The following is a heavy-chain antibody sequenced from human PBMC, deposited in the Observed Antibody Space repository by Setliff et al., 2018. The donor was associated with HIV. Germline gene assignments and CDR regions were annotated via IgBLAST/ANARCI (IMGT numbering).Heavy chain of an antibody. CDR3: AKGALGYCSGTICYPYDY. CDR1: GFTFNSYA. V-gene: IGHV3-23*01. Sequence: GGSLRLSCAASGFTFNSYAMSWVRQAPGKGLEWVAAVSGSGGSTYDADSVKGRFTISRENSKNTLSLQMNSLRAEDMAVYYCAKGALGYCSGTICYPYDYWAQGTLVTVSS. J-gene: IGHJ4*02. D-gene: IGHD2-15*01. CDR2: VSGSGGST.